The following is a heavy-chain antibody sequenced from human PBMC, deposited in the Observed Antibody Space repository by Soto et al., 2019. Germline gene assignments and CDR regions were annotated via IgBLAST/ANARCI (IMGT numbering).Heavy chain of an antibody. Sequence: ASVKVPCKVSGYTLTDLSMHWVRQAPGKGLAWMGGFDPEDGETIYAQKFQGRVTMTEDTSTDTAYMELSSLRSEDTAVYYCATSSPSYCGGDCYQESFWYFDLWGRGTLVTVSS. CDR3: ATSSPSYCGGDCYQESFWYFDL. CDR1: GYTLTDLS. J-gene: IGHJ2*01. CDR2: FDPEDGET. V-gene: IGHV1-24*01. D-gene: IGHD2-21*02.